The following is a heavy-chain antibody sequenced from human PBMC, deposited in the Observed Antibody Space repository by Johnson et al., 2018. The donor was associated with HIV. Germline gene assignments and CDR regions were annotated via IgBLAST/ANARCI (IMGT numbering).Heavy chain of an antibody. V-gene: IGHV3-53*01. D-gene: IGHD2/OR15-2a*01. CDR1: GFTVSSNY. Sequence: VQLVESGGGLIQPGGSLRLSCAASGFTVSSNYMSWVRQAPGKGLEWVSVIYSGGSTYYADSVKGRFTISRDNSKNTLDLQMNSLRAEDTAVYYCAKVTSFYGRGAFAVWGQGTVVIVSS. J-gene: IGHJ3*01. CDR2: IYSGGST. CDR3: AKVTSFYGRGAFAV.